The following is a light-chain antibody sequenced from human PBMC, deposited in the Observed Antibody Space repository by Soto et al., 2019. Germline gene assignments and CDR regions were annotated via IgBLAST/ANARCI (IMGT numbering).Light chain of an antibody. Sequence: EVVLTQSPDTLSLPPGERATLSCRASQSISSYLAWYQQKPGQAPRLLIYDASSRATGIPARFSGSGSGTDFTLTISRLEPEDFAVYYCQHYGASPWTFGQGTKVDIK. CDR2: DAS. CDR1: QSISSY. J-gene: IGKJ1*01. V-gene: IGKV3-20*01. CDR3: QHYGASPWT.